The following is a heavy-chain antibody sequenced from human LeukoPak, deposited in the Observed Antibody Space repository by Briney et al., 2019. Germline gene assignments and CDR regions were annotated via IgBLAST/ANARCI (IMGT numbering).Heavy chain of an antibody. CDR2: INHSGST. Sequence: SETLSLTCAVYGGSFSGYHWSWVRQPPGKGLEWMGEINHSGSTNYNPSLESRVTISLDMSKNQFSLNLTSVTAADTAVYYCARGGVMRYCSTTSCYLNYWGQGTLVTVSS. J-gene: IGHJ4*02. V-gene: IGHV4-34*01. D-gene: IGHD2-2*01. CDR3: ARGGVMRYCSTTSCYLNY. CDR1: GGSFSGYH.